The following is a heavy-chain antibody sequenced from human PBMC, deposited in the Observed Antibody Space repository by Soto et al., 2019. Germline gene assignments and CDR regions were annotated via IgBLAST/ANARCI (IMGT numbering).Heavy chain of an antibody. Sequence: PGGSLRLSCAASGFTFSSYSMNWVRQAPGKGLEWVSSISNSSSNIYYADSEKGRFTISRDNANNSLNLQINSLRAEDTAVYYCASGHTHLTYCSSWYPYYWGQGTLVTVSS. V-gene: IGHV3-21*01. J-gene: IGHJ4*02. D-gene: IGHD6-13*01. CDR1: GFTFSSYS. CDR3: ASGHTHLTYCSSWYPYY. CDR2: ISNSSSNI.